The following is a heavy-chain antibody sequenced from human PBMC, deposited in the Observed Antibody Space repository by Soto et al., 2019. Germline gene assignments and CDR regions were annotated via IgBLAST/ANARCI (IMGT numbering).Heavy chain of an antibody. J-gene: IGHJ4*02. CDR2: IIPIFGTA. V-gene: IGHV1-69*06. D-gene: IGHD2-21*02. CDR3: ARGSSRMVTANFDY. CDR1: GGTFSSYA. Sequence: GASVKVSCKASGGTFSSYAISWVRQAPGQGLEWMGGIIPIFGTANYAQKFQGRVTITADKSTSTAYMELSSLRSEDTAVYYCARGSSRMVTANFDYWGQGTLVTVSS.